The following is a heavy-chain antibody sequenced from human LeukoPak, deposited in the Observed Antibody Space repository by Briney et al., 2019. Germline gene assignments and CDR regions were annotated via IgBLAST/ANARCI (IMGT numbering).Heavy chain of an antibody. Sequence: GGSLRLSCAASGFTFSSYAMHWVRQAPGKGLEWMAVMSYDGSNKYYADSVKGRFTISRDNAKNSLYLQMNSLRAEDTAVYYCARELHSYNNWGQGTLVTVSS. CDR2: MSYDGSNK. V-gene: IGHV3-30-3*01. D-gene: IGHD5-18*01. CDR3: ARELHSYNN. CDR1: GFTFSSYA. J-gene: IGHJ4*02.